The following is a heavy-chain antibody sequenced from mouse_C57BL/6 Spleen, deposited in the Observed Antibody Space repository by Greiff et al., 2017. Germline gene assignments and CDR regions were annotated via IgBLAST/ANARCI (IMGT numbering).Heavy chain of an antibody. CDR1: GYTFTSYW. CDR2: IDPSGSYT. CDR3: ARFTTVWYVEV. D-gene: IGHD1-1*01. V-gene: IGHV1-69*01. J-gene: IGHJ1*03. Sequence: QVQLKQPGAELVMPGASVKLSCKASGYTFTSYWMHWVKQRPGQGLEWIGEIDPSGSYTNYNQKFKGKSTLTVDKSSSTAYMQLSSLTSEDSAVYYCARFTTVWYVEVWGTGTTVTVSS.